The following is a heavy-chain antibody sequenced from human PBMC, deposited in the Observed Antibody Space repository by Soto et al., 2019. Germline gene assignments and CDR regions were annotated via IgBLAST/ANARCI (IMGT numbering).Heavy chain of an antibody. CDR1: GFTFSSYW. CDR3: ARFYYDSSGYLPSPYYYYYGMDV. D-gene: IGHD3-22*01. J-gene: IGHJ6*02. V-gene: IGHV3-7*04. CDR2: IKQDGSEK. Sequence: EVQLVESGGGLVQPGGSLRLSCAASGFTFSSYWMSWVRQAPGKGLEWVANIKQDGSEKYYVDSVKGRFTISRDNAKNSLYLKMNILRAEDTAVYYCARFYYDSSGYLPSPYYYYYGMDVWGQGTTVTVSS.